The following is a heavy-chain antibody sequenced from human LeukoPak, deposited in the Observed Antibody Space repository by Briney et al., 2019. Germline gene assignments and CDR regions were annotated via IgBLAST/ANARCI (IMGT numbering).Heavy chain of an antibody. Sequence: GESLKISCKGSGYSFTSYWISWVRQMPGKGLEWMGRIDPSDSYTNYSPSFQGHVTISADKSISTAYLQWSSLKASDTAMYYCARQGVGGSSWYYYYGMDVWGKGTTDTVSS. D-gene: IGHD6-13*01. CDR2: IDPSDSYT. J-gene: IGHJ6*04. CDR1: GYSFTSYW. CDR3: ARQGVGGSSWYYYYGMDV. V-gene: IGHV5-10-1*01.